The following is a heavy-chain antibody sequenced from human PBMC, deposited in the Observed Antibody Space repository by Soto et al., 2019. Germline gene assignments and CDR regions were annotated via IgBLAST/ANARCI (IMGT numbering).Heavy chain of an antibody. CDR3: ASDQVEMATN. J-gene: IGHJ4*02. V-gene: IGHV4-34*01. D-gene: IGHD5-12*01. CDR2: INHSGST. CDR1: GGSFSGYY. Sequence: SETLSLTCAVYGGSFSGYYWSWIRQPPGKGLEWIGEINHSGSTNYNPSLKSRVTISVDTSKNQFSLKLSSVTAADTAVYYCASDQVEMATNWGQGTLVTVSS.